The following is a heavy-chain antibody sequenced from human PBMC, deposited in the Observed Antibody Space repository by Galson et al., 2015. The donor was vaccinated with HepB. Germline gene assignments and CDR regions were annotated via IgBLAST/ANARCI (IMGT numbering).Heavy chain of an antibody. D-gene: IGHD6-19*01. CDR2: ISSSSSYI. J-gene: IGHJ3*02. Sequence: SLRLSCAASGFTFSSYSMNWVRQAPGKGLEWVSSISSSSSYIYYADPVKGRFTISRDNAKNSLYLQMNSLRAEDTAVYYCARDRAVAGTGAFDIWGQGTMVTVSS. CDR3: ARDRAVAGTGAFDI. CDR1: GFTFSSYS. V-gene: IGHV3-21*01.